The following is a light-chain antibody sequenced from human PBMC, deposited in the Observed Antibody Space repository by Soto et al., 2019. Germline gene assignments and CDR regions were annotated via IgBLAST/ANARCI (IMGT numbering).Light chain of an antibody. Sequence: EIVLTQSPGTLSLSPGERATLSCRASQSVSSRYLAWYQQKPGQAPRLLMYGASSRATGIPDRFSGSGSGAAFPLTISTLEPEDLAVYYCQKYSNSHSTFGQGTKVDIK. J-gene: IGKJ1*01. CDR1: QSVSSRY. CDR2: GAS. V-gene: IGKV3-20*01. CDR3: QKYSNSHST.